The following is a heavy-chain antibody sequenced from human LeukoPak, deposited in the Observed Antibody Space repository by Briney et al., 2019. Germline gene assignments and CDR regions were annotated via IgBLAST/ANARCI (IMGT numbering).Heavy chain of an antibody. D-gene: IGHD6-13*01. CDR3: ARGNYRVPSSWCLDY. V-gene: IGHV4-4*07. CDR2: IYTSGST. J-gene: IGHJ4*02. CDR1: GGSISSYY. Sequence: KPSETLSLTCTVSGGSISSYYWSWIRQPAGKGLEWIGRIYTSGSTNYNPSLKSRVTMSVDTSKNQFSLKLNSVTAADTAVYYCARGNYRVPSSWCLDYWGQGTLVTVSS.